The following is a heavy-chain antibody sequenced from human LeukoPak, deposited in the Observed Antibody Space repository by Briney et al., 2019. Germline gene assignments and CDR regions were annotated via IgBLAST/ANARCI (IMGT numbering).Heavy chain of an antibody. D-gene: IGHD3-16*01. J-gene: IGHJ5*02. V-gene: IGHV4-39*01. CDR3: ARRVWGRGFDP. CDR1: GGSISSSSYY. Sequence: PSETLSLTCTVSGGSISSSSYYWGWIRQPPGKGLEWIGSIYYSGSTYYNPSLKSRVTISVDTSKNQFSLKLSSVTAADTAVYYCARRVWGRGFDPWGQGTLVTVSS. CDR2: IYYSGST.